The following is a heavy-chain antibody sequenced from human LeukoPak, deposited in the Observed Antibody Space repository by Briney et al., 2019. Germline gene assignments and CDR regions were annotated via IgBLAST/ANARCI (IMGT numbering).Heavy chain of an antibody. Sequence: GGSLRLSCAASGFTFSSYAMSWVRQAPGKGLEWVSAISGSGGSTYYADSVKGRFTISRDNSKNTLYLQMNSLRAEDTAVYYCASPAYCGGDCSPRYFDYWGQGTLVTVSS. J-gene: IGHJ4*02. D-gene: IGHD2-21*02. V-gene: IGHV3-23*01. CDR2: ISGSGGST. CDR1: GFTFSSYA. CDR3: ASPAYCGGDCSPRYFDY.